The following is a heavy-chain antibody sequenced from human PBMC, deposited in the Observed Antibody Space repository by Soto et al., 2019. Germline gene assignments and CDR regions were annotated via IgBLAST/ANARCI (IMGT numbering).Heavy chain of an antibody. CDR1: GGTFSSYA. V-gene: IGHV1-69*13. CDR3: ARSQGSSTSLEIYYYYYYGMDV. CDR2: IIPISATA. D-gene: IGHD2-2*01. J-gene: IGHJ6*02. Sequence: GASVKVSCKASGGTFSSYAISWVRQAPGQGLEWMGGIIPISATANYAQKFQGRVTITADESTSTAYMELSSLRSEDTAVYYCARSQGSSTSLEIYYYYYYGMDVWGQGTTVTVSS.